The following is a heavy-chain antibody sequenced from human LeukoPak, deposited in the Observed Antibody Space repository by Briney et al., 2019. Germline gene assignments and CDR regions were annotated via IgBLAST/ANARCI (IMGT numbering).Heavy chain of an antibody. D-gene: IGHD6-13*01. CDR1: GFTFSSYG. Sequence: GGSLRLSCAASGFTFSSYGMHWVRQAPGKGLEWVAVIWYDGSNRYYADSVKGRFTISRDNSKNTLYLQMNSLRAEDTAVYYCARGGGSSSWYTWLDYWGQGTLVTVSS. V-gene: IGHV3-33*01. CDR3: ARGGGSSSWYTWLDY. CDR2: IWYDGSNR. J-gene: IGHJ4*02.